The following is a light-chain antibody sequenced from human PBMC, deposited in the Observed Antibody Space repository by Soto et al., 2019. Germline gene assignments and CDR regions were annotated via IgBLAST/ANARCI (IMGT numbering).Light chain of an antibody. CDR1: QCVSNSY. CDR2: GAS. J-gene: IGKJ4*01. Sequence: DIVVTQSPCTVSLSTGERATLSCRASQCVSNSYLAWYQQKPGQAPRLLIYGASSRATGIPDRFSGSGSGTDFTLTISRLEPEDFEVYYCQQYGSSLSLTCGGGTKVAI. CDR3: QQYGSSLSLT. V-gene: IGKV3-20*01.